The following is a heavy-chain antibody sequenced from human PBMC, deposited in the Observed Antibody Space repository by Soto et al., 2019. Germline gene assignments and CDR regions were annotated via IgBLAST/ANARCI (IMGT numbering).Heavy chain of an antibody. D-gene: IGHD6-13*01. CDR3: TRDRGSRWYNYYYGMDV. CDR2: IRSKAYGGTT. CDR1: GFTFGDYA. Sequence: PGGSLRLSCTASGFTFGDYAMSWFRQAPGKGLEWVGFIRSKAYGGTTEYAASVKGRFTISRDDSKSIAYLQMNSLKTEDTAVYYCTRDRGSRWYNYYYGMDVWGKGTTVTVSS. J-gene: IGHJ6*04. V-gene: IGHV3-49*03.